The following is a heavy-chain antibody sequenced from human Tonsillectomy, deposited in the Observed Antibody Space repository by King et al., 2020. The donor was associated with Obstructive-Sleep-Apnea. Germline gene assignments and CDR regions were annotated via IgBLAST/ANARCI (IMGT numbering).Heavy chain of an antibody. CDR3: ARLVGYCAAVTCDDY. V-gene: IGHV4-59*08. CDR2: DYYSGST. D-gene: IGHD2-8*02. Sequence: MQLQESGPGLVKPSETLSLTCTVSGASISSHYWNWIRQPPGKGLEWIGYDYYSGSTSFNPSLKSRVTISLDTSKNQFSLKLTSVTAADTAVYYCARLVGYCAAVTCDDYWGQGTLVTVSS. J-gene: IGHJ4*02. CDR1: GASISSHY.